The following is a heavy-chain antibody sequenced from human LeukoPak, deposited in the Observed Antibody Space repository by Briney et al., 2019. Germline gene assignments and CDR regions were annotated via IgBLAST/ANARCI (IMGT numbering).Heavy chain of an antibody. J-gene: IGHJ4*02. D-gene: IGHD3-22*01. CDR2: IIPIFGTA. CDR1: GGTFSSYA. Sequence: GASVKVSCKASGGTFSSYAISWVRQAPGQGLEWMGGIIPIFGTANYAQKFQGRVTITTDESTGTAYMELSSLRSEDTAVYYCARVDYYDSSGYYFDYWGQGTLVTVSS. V-gene: IGHV1-69*05. CDR3: ARVDYYDSSGYYFDY.